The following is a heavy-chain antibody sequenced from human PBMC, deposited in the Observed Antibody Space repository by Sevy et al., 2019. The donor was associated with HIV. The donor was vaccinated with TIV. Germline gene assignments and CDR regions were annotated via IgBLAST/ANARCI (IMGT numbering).Heavy chain of an antibody. CDR1: GFTFSNAW. D-gene: IGHD4-17*01. J-gene: IGHJ4*02. CDR3: TTDDYGDYGGLDY. V-gene: IGHV3-15*01. CDR2: IKSKTEGGTT. Sequence: PGGSLRLSCAASGFTFSNAWMSWVRQAPGKGLEWVGRIKSKTEGGTTDYAAPVKGRFTISRDDSKNTPYLQMNSLKTEDTAVYYCTTDDYGDYGGLDYWGQGTLVTVSS.